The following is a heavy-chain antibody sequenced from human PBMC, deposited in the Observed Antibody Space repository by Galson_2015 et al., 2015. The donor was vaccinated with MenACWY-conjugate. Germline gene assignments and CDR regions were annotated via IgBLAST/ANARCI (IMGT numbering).Heavy chain of an antibody. CDR2: VNSDGSGT. CDR3: ARSYVPGSDRKNYYMDV. V-gene: IGHV3-74*01. CDR1: GFTFSSYW. J-gene: IGHJ6*03. Sequence: SLRLSCAASGFTFSSYWMRWVRQAPGKGLVWVSRVNSDGSGTGYADSVKGRFTISRDNAKNMLFLQMNSLNVEDTAVYYCARSYVPGSDRKNYYMDVWGRGTTVTVSS. D-gene: IGHD3-16*01.